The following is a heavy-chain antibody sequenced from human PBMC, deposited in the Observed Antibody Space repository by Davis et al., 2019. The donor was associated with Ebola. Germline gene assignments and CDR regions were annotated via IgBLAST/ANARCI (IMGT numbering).Heavy chain of an antibody. D-gene: IGHD2-8*02. J-gene: IGHJ4*02. CDR2: ISSSSSYI. CDR3: AKVAMRGIVLVVYAMGGYFDY. CDR1: GFTFSSYS. V-gene: IGHV3-21*04. Sequence: GGSLRLSCAASGFTFSSYSMNWVRQAPGKGLEWVSSISSSSSYIYYADSVKGRFTIPRDNAKNSLYLQMNSLRAEDTAVYYCAKVAMRGIVLVVYAMGGYFDYWGQGTLVTVSS.